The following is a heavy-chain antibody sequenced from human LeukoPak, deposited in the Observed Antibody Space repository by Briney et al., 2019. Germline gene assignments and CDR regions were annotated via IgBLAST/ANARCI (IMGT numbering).Heavy chain of an antibody. CDR3: ARWVFEY. V-gene: IGHV3-33*01. J-gene: IGHJ4*02. CDR2: IWNDGSKK. CDR1: GFTFSSYG. Sequence: AGGSLRLSCAASGFTFSSYGMHWVRQAPGKGLEWVAVIWNDGSKKYYADSVKGRFTISRGNSKNTVYLQMNSLRAEDTAVYYCARWVFEYWGQGTLVTVSS.